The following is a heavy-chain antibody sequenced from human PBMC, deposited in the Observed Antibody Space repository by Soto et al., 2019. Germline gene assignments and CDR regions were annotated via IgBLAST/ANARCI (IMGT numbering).Heavy chain of an antibody. CDR2: ISGYNGDT. D-gene: IGHD2-8*01. J-gene: IGHJ6*02. V-gene: IGHV1-18*01. Sequence: QGHLVQSGAEVKKPGASVKVSCKASGYTFTSYGISWVRQAPGQGLEWMGWISGYNGDTNYAQTLQGRVTMTIDTSTSTAYMELRSLTSDDTAVYYCAKNGHPPYYYYGLDVWGQGTTVTVSS. CDR3: AKNGHPPYYYYGLDV. CDR1: GYTFTSYG.